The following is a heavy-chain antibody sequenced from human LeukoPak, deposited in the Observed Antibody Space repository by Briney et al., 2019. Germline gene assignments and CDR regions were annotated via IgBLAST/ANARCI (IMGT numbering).Heavy chain of an antibody. CDR3: ASTSGYDSDYYYYGMDV. V-gene: IGHV3-48*03. CDR1: GFTFSSYE. D-gene: IGHD5-12*01. Sequence: PGRSLRLSCAASGFTFSSYEMNWVRQAPGKGLEWVSYISSSGSTIYYADSVKGRFTISRDNAKNSLYLQMDSLRAEDTAVYYCASTSGYDSDYYYYGMDVWGQGTTVTVSS. CDR2: ISSSGSTI. J-gene: IGHJ6*02.